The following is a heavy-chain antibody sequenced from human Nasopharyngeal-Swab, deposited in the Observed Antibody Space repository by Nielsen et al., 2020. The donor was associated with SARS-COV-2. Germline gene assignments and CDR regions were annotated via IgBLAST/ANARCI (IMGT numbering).Heavy chain of an antibody. CDR3: AREVIGAPDSDAFDI. Sequence: SETLSLTCTVSGGSINSPHYLWSWVRQHPGKGLEWIGYIYYTGEAYYYPFLESRLTLSIDTSKNQFSLRLTSVTAADTAVYYCAREVIGAPDSDAFDIWGQGTMVTVSS. CDR2: IYYTGEA. CDR1: GGSINSPHYL. J-gene: IGHJ3*02. D-gene: IGHD1-26*01. V-gene: IGHV4-31*03.